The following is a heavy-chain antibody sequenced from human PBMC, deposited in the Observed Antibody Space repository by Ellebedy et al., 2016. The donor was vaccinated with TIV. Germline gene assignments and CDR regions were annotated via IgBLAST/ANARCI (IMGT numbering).Heavy chain of an antibody. J-gene: IGHJ5*02. CDR2: IYYSGST. CDR1: GGSVSSGFYY. CDR3: ASSYYDFLTGSGGWFDP. V-gene: IGHV4-61*01. D-gene: IGHD3-9*01. Sequence: MPSETLSLTCTVSGGSVSSGFYYWSWIRQPPGKGLEYIGYIYYSGSTNYNPSLKSRVTISVDTSKNQFSLKLSSVTTADTAVYYCASSYYDFLTGSGGWFDPWGQGTLVTVSS.